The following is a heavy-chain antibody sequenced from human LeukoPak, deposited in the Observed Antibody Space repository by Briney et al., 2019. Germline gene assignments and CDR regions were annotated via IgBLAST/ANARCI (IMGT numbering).Heavy chain of an antibody. J-gene: IGHJ4*02. D-gene: IGHD3-3*02. CDR2: ITPKSGDT. V-gene: IGHV1-2*02. Sequence: ASVKVSCKTSGYTFSDCYIHWVRQAPGQGLEYVGWITPKSGDTYSPQRFQGRVTMTRDASISTAYMELSSLRSDDTAVYFCARVRLADERAWAYWGQGTLVTVSS. CDR1: GYTFSDCY. CDR3: ARVRLADERAWAY.